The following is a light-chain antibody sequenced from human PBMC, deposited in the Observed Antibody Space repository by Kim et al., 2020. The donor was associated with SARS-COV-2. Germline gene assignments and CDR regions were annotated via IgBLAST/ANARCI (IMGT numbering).Light chain of an antibody. CDR3: HQFNHGWT. Sequence: SVSPGENATLSLRASQSISCNLAWYQQKPGQPPRLLIYGASTRATGIPARFSGSGSGTDFTLTISSLQSEDFAVYYCHQFNHGWTFGQGNKVEIK. CDR2: GAS. V-gene: IGKV3-15*01. CDR1: QSISCN. J-gene: IGKJ1*01.